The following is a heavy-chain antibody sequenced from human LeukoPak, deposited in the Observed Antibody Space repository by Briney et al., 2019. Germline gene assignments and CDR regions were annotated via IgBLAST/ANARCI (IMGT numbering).Heavy chain of an antibody. CDR1: GYTFSNYW. Sequence: GESLKISCKASGYTFSNYWIGWVRQMPGKGLELMGIMYPSGSDARYSPSFQGQVTISADKSISTAYLQWSSLKASDTAMYYCARREPATTYFDYWGQGTLVTVSS. CDR2: MYPSGSDA. V-gene: IGHV5-51*01. J-gene: IGHJ4*02. CDR3: ARREPATTYFDY. D-gene: IGHD2-15*01.